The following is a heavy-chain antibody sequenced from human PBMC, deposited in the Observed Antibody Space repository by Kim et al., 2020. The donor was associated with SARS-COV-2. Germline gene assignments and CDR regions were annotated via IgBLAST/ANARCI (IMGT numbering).Heavy chain of an antibody. CDR2: IYYSGST. CDR3: ARLGWGEYYDSY. Sequence: SETLSLTCTVSGGSISSSSYYWGWIRQPPGKGLEWIGSIYYSGSTYYNPSLKSRVTISVDTSKNQFSLKLSSVTAADTAVYYCARLGWGEYYDSYWGQGTLVTVSS. J-gene: IGHJ4*02. V-gene: IGHV4-39*01. CDR1: GGSISSSSYY. D-gene: IGHD3-22*01.